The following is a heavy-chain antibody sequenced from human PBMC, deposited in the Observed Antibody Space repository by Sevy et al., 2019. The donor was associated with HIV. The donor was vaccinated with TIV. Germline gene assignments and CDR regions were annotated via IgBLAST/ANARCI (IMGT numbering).Heavy chain of an antibody. D-gene: IGHD3-22*01. V-gene: IGHV3-30*18. CDR2: ISYDGSNK. CDR1: GFTFSSYG. Sequence: GGSLRLSCAACGFTFSSYGMHWVRQAPGKGLEWVAVISYDGSNKYYADSVKGRFTISRDNSKNTLYLQMNSLRAEDTAVYYCAKSRDYYDSSGYYLDYWGQGTLVTVSS. CDR3: AKSRDYYDSSGYYLDY. J-gene: IGHJ4*02.